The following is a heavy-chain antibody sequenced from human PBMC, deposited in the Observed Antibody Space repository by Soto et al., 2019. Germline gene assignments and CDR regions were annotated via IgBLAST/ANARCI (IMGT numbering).Heavy chain of an antibody. V-gene: IGHV3-23*01. Sequence: GGSLRLSCAASGFTFSNYAMSWVRQAPGKGLEWVSAISGSGGSTYYADSVKGRFTISRDNSKNTLYLQMNSLRAEDTAVYYCAKDHLFCSSTSGYFSVLRAFDIWGQGTMVTVSS. D-gene: IGHD2-2*01. CDR2: ISGSGGST. CDR1: GFTFSNYA. CDR3: AKDHLFCSSTSGYFSVLRAFDI. J-gene: IGHJ3*02.